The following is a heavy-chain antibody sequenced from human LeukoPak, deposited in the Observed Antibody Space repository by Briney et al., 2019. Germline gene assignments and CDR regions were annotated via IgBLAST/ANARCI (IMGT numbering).Heavy chain of an antibody. J-gene: IGHJ4*02. CDR3: AKIFEGGFDY. D-gene: IGHD3-16*01. Sequence: PGGSLRLSCAASGFTFSSYGMSWVRQAPGKGLEGVSAISGSGGSTYYADSVKGRFTISRDNSRNTLYLQMNSLRAEDTAVYYCAKIFEGGFDYWGQGTLVTVSS. CDR2: ISGSGGST. CDR1: GFTFSSYG. V-gene: IGHV3-23*01.